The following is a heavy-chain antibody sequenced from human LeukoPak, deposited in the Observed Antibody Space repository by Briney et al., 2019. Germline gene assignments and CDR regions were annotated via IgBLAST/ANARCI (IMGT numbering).Heavy chain of an antibody. D-gene: IGHD6-13*01. J-gene: IGHJ4*02. CDR3: ARSLTAAGTDY. CDR2: IWYDGSNK. V-gene: IGHV3-33*01. Sequence: PGGSLRLSCAASGFTFSSYGMHWVRQAPGKGLEWVAVIWYDGSNKYFADSVKGRFTISRDNYKNTLYLQMNSLRAEDTAVYYCARSLTAAGTDYWGQGTLVTVSS. CDR1: GFTFSSYG.